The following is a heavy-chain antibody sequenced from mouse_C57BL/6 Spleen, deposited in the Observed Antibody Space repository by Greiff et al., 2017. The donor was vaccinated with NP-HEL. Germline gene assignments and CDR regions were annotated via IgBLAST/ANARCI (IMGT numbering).Heavy chain of an antibody. D-gene: IGHD4-1*01. CDR1: GYAFSSYW. CDR3: ARSELGRGMDN. CDR2: IYPGDGDT. Sequence: VQLQESGAELVKPGASVKISCKASGYAFSSYWMNWVKQRPGKGLEWIGQIYPGDGDTNYNGKFKGKATLTADKSSSTAYMQLSSLTSEDSAVYFCARSELGRGMDNWGQGTSVTVSS. J-gene: IGHJ4*01. V-gene: IGHV1-80*01.